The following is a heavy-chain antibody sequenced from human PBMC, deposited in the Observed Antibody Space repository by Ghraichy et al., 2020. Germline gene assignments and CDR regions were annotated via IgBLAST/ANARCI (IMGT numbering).Heavy chain of an antibody. J-gene: IGHJ3*02. Sequence: GGSLRLSCAASGFTVSSNYMSWVRQAPGKGLEWVSVIYSGGSTYYADSVKGRFTISRDNSKNTLYLQMNSLRAEDTAVYYCARYPRLSSGCLAFDIWGQGTMVTVSS. V-gene: IGHV3-53*01. CDR1: GFTVSSNY. CDR2: IYSGGST. CDR3: ARYPRLSSGCLAFDI. D-gene: IGHD6-19*01.